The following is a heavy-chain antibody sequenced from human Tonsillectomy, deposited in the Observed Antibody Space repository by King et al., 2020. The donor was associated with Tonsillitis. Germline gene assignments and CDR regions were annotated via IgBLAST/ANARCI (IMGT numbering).Heavy chain of an antibody. V-gene: IGHV3-30*04. J-gene: IGHJ6*02. CDR3: ASRDGALDYYYYGMDV. Sequence: VQLVESGGGVVQPGRSLRLSCAASGFTFSSYAMHWVRQAPGKGLEWVAEISFDGRNNYYPDSVKGRFTLSSDNSKNTQYLQKNSLRPEDTAVYYCASRDGALDYYYYGMDVWGQGTTVTVSS. D-gene: IGHD4-17*01. CDR2: ISFDGRNN. CDR1: GFTFSSYA.